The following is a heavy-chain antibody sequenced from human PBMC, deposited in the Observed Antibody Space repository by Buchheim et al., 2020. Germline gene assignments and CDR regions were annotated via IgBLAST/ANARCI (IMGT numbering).Heavy chain of an antibody. CDR3: ASTSYYYDSSALDY. J-gene: IGHJ4*02. CDR2: INPSSGST. V-gene: IGHV1-46*01. CDR1: GYTFTSYY. Sequence: QVQLVQSGAEVKKPGASVKVSCKASGYTFTSYYMHWVRQAPGQGLEWMGIINPSSGSTNYAQKFQGRVTMTSATSTITVYLELSSLRSEDTAVYYCASTSYYYDSSALDYWGQGTL. D-gene: IGHD3-22*01.